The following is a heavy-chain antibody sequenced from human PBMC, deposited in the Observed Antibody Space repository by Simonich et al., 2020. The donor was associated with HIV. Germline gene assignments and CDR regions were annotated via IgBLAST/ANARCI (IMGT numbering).Heavy chain of an antibody. V-gene: IGHV4-39*01. D-gene: IGHD2-2*01. CDR3: AAMPYYYYYMDV. Sequence: QVQLQESGPGLVKPSETLSLTCTVSGGSISSSGFYWGGIRQPPGKGLEWIGSIYYSGSTYYNPPLKSRVTISVDTSKNQFALKLSSVTAADTAVYYCAAMPYYYYYMDVWGKGTTVTVSS. CDR1: GGSISSSGFY. J-gene: IGHJ6*03. CDR2: IYYSGST.